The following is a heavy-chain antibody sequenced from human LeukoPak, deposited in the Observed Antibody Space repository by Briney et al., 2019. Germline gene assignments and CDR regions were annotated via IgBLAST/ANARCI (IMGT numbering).Heavy chain of an antibody. Sequence: GGSLRLSCAASGFTFSNFWMAWVRQPPGKGLEWVAHIKEDGSDKKYVDSVKGRFTISRDNPKNSLYLQMNSLRAEDTAVYYCARDIGYHTFDYWGQGGLVTVSS. V-gene: IGHV3-7*05. D-gene: IGHD5-12*01. CDR3: ARDIGYHTFDY. CDR2: IKEDGSDK. CDR1: GFTFSNFW. J-gene: IGHJ4*02.